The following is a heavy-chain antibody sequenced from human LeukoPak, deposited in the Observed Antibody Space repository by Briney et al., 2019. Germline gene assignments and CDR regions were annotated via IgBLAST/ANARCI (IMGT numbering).Heavy chain of an antibody. J-gene: IGHJ4*02. CDR1: GGTFSSYA. CDR3: ARLVGSGWSPIDY. D-gene: IGHD6-19*01. Sequence: GASAKVSCKASGGTFSSYAISWVRQAPGQGLEWMGGIIPIFGTANYAQKFQGRVTITADESTSTAYMELSSLRSEDTAVYYCARLVGSGWSPIDYWGQETLVTVSS. CDR2: IIPIFGTA. V-gene: IGHV1-69*13.